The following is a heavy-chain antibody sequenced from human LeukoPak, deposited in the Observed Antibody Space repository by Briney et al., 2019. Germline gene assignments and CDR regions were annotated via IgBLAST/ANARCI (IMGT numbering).Heavy chain of an antibody. CDR3: ARVTKDYYYGSGSYYSRYFDY. Sequence: GGSLRLSCAASGFTFSSYSMNWVRQAPGKGLEWVSSISSSSSYIYYADSVKGRFTISRDNAKNPLYLQMNSLRAEDTAVYYCARVTKDYYYGSGSYYSRYFDYWGQGTLVTVSS. CDR2: ISSSSSYI. D-gene: IGHD3-10*01. J-gene: IGHJ4*02. CDR1: GFTFSSYS. V-gene: IGHV3-21*01.